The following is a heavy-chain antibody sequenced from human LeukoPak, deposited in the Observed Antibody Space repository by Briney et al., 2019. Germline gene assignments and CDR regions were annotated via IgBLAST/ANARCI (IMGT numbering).Heavy chain of an antibody. V-gene: IGHV3-66*02. CDR3: ARDYYGSGRRAYYYYMDV. CDR2: IYSGGST. Sequence: GGSLRLSCAASGFTVSSNYMGWVRQAPGKGLEWVSVIYSGGSTYYADSVKGRFTISRDNSKNTLYLQMNSLRAEDTAVYYCARDYYGSGRRAYYYYMDVWGKGTTVTVSS. D-gene: IGHD3-10*01. CDR1: GFTVSSNY. J-gene: IGHJ6*03.